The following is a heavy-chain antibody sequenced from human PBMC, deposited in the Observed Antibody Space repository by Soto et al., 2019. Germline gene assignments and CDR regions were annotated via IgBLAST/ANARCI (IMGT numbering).Heavy chain of an antibody. D-gene: IGHD2-15*01. J-gene: IGHJ5*02. CDR3: ASGYCSGGSSGSPVDP. CDR1: GYTFTSYA. Sequence: ASVKVSCKASGYTFTSYAMHWVRQAPGQRLEWMGWINAGNGNTKYSQKFQGRVTITRDTSASTAYMELSSLRSEDTAVYYCASGYCSGGSSGSPVDPWGQGTLVTVSS. V-gene: IGHV1-3*01. CDR2: INAGNGNT.